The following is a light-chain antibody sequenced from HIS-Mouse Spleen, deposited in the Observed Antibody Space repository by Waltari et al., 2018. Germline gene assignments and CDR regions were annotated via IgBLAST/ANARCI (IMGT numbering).Light chain of an antibody. CDR2: EDS. V-gene: IGLV3-10*01. J-gene: IGLJ2*01. Sequence: SYELTQPPSVPVSPGQTARITCSGDALPTKYAYWYQQKSGQAPVLGIYEDSKRPSGIPERFSGSSSGTMATLTISGAQVEDEADYYCYSTDSSGNHRVFGGGTKLTVL. CDR1: ALPTKY. CDR3: YSTDSSGNHRV.